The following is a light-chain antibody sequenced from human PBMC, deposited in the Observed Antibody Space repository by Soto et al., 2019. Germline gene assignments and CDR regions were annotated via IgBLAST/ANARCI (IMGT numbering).Light chain of an antibody. CDR3: ASWDDSLGRRVL. Sequence: QSALTQPPSASGTPGQWVTISCSGSRSNIGSHYISWYQHLPGTAPKLLIYKDSQRPSGVPDRFSGSKSGTSASLAIGGLRSEDEGSYYCASWDDSLGRRVLFGGGTQLTVL. CDR1: RSNIGSHY. V-gene: IGLV1-47*01. CDR2: KDS. J-gene: IGLJ7*01.